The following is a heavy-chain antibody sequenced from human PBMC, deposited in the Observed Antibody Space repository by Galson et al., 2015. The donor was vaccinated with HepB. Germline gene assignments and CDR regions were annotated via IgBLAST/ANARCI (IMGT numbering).Heavy chain of an antibody. J-gene: IGHJ6*03. V-gene: IGHV1-18*01. D-gene: IGHD3-3*01. CDR1: GYTFTSYG. CDR3: ARSGYDFWSVRYYYMDV. Sequence: SVKVPCKASGYTFTSYGISWVRQAPGQGLEWMGWISAYNGNTNYAQKLQGRVTMTTDTSTSTAYMELRSLRSDDTAVYYCARSGYDFWSVRYYYMDVWGKGTTVTVSS. CDR2: ISAYNGNT.